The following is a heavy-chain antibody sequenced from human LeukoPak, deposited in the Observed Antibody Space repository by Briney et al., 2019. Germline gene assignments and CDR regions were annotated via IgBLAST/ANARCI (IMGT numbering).Heavy chain of an antibody. D-gene: IGHD2-2*01. J-gene: IGHJ2*01. CDR2: IYYSGST. CDR3: ARIRYCSSTSCPDWYFDL. Sequence: PSETLSLTCAVYGGSFSGYYCSWIRQPPGKGLEWIGSIYYSGSTYYNPSLKSRVTISVDTSKNQSSLKLSSVTAADTAVYYCARIRYCSSTSCPDWYFDLWGRGTLVTVSS. CDR1: GGSFSGYY. V-gene: IGHV4-34*01.